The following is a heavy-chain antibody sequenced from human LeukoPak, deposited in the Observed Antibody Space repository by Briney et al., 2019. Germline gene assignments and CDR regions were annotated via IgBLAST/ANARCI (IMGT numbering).Heavy chain of an antibody. J-gene: IGHJ4*01. Sequence: GGSLRPSCAASGFTFSAHAMNWVRQAPGKGLEWVSSISGSGSHTYYADSVKGRFTISRDNSENTLYLQMNTLRAEDTALYYCAKDVRGYNRPVDHWGQGTLVTVSS. CDR3: AKDVRGYNRPVDH. D-gene: IGHD3-10*02. V-gene: IGHV3-23*01. CDR1: GFTFSAHA. CDR2: ISGSGSHT.